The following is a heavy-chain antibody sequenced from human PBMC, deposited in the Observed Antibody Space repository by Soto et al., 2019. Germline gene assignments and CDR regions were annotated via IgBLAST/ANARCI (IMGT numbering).Heavy chain of an antibody. CDR3: ARDKVEYYDILTSHHPVDY. Sequence: QVQLVESGGGVVQPGRSLRLSCAASGFTFSSYAMHWVRQAPGKGLEWVAVISYDGSNKYYADSVKGRFTISRDNSKNTLYLQMTSLRAEDTAVYYCARDKVEYYDILTSHHPVDYWGQGTLVTVSS. V-gene: IGHV3-30-3*01. CDR2: ISYDGSNK. D-gene: IGHD3-9*01. CDR1: GFTFSSYA. J-gene: IGHJ4*02.